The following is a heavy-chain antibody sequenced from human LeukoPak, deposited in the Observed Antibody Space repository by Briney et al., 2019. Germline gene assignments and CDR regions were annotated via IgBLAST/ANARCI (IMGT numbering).Heavy chain of an antibody. CDR2: ISGPGTST. CDR3: AKKVSGWSENFQH. J-gene: IGHJ1*01. CDR1: GFTFTSYA. Sequence: PGGSLRLSCAASGFTFTSYAMTWVRQAPGKGLEWVSAISGPGTSTYYADSVKGRFTISRDNSKNTLYLDMNSLRAEDTAVYYCAKKVSGWSENFQHWGQGTLVTVSS. D-gene: IGHD6-19*01. V-gene: IGHV3-23*01.